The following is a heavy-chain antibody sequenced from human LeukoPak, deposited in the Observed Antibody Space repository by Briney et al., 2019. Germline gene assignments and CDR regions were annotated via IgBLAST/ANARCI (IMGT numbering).Heavy chain of an antibody. Sequence: ASVKVSCKASGYTFTGYYMHWVRQAPGQGLEWMGWINPNSGGTNYAQKFQGRVTMTRDTPISTAYMELSRLRSDDTAVYYCARVGGVAIFLKYWGQGTLVTVSS. J-gene: IGHJ4*02. CDR2: INPNSGGT. D-gene: IGHD3-9*01. CDR3: ARVGGVAIFLKY. CDR1: GYTFTGYY. V-gene: IGHV1-2*02.